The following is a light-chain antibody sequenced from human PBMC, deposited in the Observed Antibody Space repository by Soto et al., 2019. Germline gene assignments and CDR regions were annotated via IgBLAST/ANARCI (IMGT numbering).Light chain of an antibody. V-gene: IGKV3-20*01. CDR2: GAS. CDR1: QSVASNN. CDR3: QQYGSSPRT. Sequence: EIVLTQSPGTLSLSPGERATLSCRASQSVASNNLAWYQQKPGQSPRLLIYGASSRARGIPDRFTGSGSGTDFILTISRLEPEDFAVYYCQQYGSSPRTFGQGTRVETK. J-gene: IGKJ1*01.